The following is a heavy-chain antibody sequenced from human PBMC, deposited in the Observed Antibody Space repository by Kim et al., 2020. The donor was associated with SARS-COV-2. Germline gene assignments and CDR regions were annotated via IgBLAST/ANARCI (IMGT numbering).Heavy chain of an antibody. Sequence: SPSFQGRVTFSADKSTATAYLQWNSLEASDTAMYYCARRTPSAAGRNFDFWGQGTLVTVSS. CDR3: ARRTPSAAGRNFDF. J-gene: IGHJ4*02. D-gene: IGHD6-13*01. V-gene: IGHV5-51*06.